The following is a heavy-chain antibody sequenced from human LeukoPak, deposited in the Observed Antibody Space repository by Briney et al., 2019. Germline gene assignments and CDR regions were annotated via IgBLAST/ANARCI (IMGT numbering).Heavy chain of an antibody. D-gene: IGHD1-1*01. CDR3: ARRFNSGNDDVFDI. Sequence: SETLSLTCTVSGGSISGNAWNWARQPAGKGLEWIGRILTSEDTVYNPSLESRVTMSLDTSKNQFSLKLNSLTAADTAVYYCARRFNSGNDDVFDIWGQGTMVAVSS. J-gene: IGHJ3*02. V-gene: IGHV4-4*07. CDR2: ILTSEDT. CDR1: GGSISGNA.